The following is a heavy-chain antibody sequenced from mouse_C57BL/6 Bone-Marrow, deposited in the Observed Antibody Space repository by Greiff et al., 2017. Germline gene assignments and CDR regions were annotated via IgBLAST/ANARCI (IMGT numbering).Heavy chain of an antibody. CDR2: IYPYNGVS. J-gene: IGHJ1*03. V-gene: IGHV1-31*01. CDR3: ARHYGTLHWYFDV. Sequence: EVKLVESGPELVKPGASVKISCKASGYSFTGYYMHWVKQSHGNILDWIGYIYPYNGVSSYNQKFKGKATLTVDKSSSTAYMELRSLTSEDSAVYYCARHYGTLHWYFDVWGTGTTVTVSS. D-gene: IGHD1-1*01. CDR1: GYSFTGYY.